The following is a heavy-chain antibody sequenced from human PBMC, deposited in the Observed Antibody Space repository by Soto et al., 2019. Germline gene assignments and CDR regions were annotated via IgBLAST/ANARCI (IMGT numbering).Heavy chain of an antibody. CDR3: ARHMYYYDSSGYYSHYYFDY. CDR1: GGSISSSSYY. Sequence: QLQLQESGPGLVKPSETLSLTCTVSGGSISSSSYYWGWIRQPPGKGLEWIGSIYYSGSTYYNPSLKSRVTISVDPSKNQFSLKLSSVTAADTAVYYCARHMYYYDSSGYYSHYYFDYWGQGTLVTVSS. J-gene: IGHJ4*02. V-gene: IGHV4-39*01. D-gene: IGHD3-22*01. CDR2: IYYSGST.